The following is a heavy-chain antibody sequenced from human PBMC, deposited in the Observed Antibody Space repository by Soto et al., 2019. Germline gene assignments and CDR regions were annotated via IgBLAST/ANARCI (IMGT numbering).Heavy chain of an antibody. Sequence: QLQLQESGPGLVKPSETLSLTCTVSGGSISSSSFYWGWVRQPPGKGLEWLGSVSHRGSTYYTPSLTSRVTISVDTSKNHFSLKLNSVTAADTAVYYCVSPYNFYFMDVWGKGTPVTVSS. J-gene: IGHJ6*03. CDR2: VSHRGST. D-gene: IGHD3-16*01. CDR3: VSPYNFYFMDV. CDR1: GGSISSSSFY. V-gene: IGHV4-39*02.